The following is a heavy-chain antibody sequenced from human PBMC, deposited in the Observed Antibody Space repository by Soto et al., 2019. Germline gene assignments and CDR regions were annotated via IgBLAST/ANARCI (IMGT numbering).Heavy chain of an antibody. V-gene: IGHV1-18*01. CDR1: GYTFITYG. Sequence: QVQLVQSGAEVKKPGASVKVSCKASGYTFITYGISWVRQAPGQGLEWMGWISSYNGNTNYAQKLQGRVTMTTDTSTTTAYMELRSLRSHATAVYYCARDRPTSSIRARDYYYAMDVWGQGTTVTVSS. CDR2: ISSYNGNT. CDR3: ARDRPTSSIRARDYYYAMDV. J-gene: IGHJ6*02. D-gene: IGHD6-6*01.